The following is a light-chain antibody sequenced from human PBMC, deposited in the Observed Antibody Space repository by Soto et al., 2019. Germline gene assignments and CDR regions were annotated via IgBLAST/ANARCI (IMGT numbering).Light chain of an antibody. CDR1: QSISHF. Sequence: DIQLTQSPSSLSASVGDRVTITCRASQSISHFLAWYQQKPGKVHKLLIYDAYNLGSGVQSRFSGSGSGTDFTLTIRGLQPDDFTTYYCKQYTSYSRAFGQGTKVDIK. V-gene: IGKV1-5*01. CDR2: DAY. CDR3: KQYTSYSRA. J-gene: IGKJ1*01.